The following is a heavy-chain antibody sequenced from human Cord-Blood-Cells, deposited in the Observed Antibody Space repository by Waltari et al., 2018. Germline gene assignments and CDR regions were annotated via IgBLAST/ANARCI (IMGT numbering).Heavy chain of an antibody. CDR2: VNAGNGNT. CDR1: GYTFTSYA. CDR3: ARTPAARVFVY. Sequence: VQLVQSGAEVKKPGASVKVSCKASGYTFTSYAMHWVRQAAGQRLEWMGWVNAGNGNTKYSQQLQGRVTITRDTSASTAYMELSSLRSEDMAVYYCARTPAARVFVYWGQGTLVTVSS. V-gene: IGHV1-3*01. D-gene: IGHD2-2*01. J-gene: IGHJ4*02.